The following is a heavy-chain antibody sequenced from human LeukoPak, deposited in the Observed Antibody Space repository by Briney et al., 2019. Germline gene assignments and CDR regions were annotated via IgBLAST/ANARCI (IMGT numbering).Heavy chain of an antibody. CDR3: ARAKDTAMVTLDH. CDR1: GGTFSSYA. CDR2: IIPISGTA. V-gene: IGHV1-69*13. J-gene: IGHJ4*02. Sequence: SVKVSCKASGGTFSSYAISWVRQAPGQGLEWMGGIIPISGTANYAQKFQGRVTITADESTSTAYMELSSLRSEDTAVYYCARAKDTAMVTLDHWGQGTLVTVSS. D-gene: IGHD5-18*01.